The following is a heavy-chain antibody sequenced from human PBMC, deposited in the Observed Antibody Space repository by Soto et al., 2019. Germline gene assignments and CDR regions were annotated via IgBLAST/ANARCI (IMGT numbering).Heavy chain of an antibody. Sequence: SETLSLTCTVSGGSISRHYWSWIRKPPGKGLEWIGYIYYSGSTNYNPSLKSRVTISVDTSKNRVSLKLSSVAATDTAVYYCARVKQQLTGRFDYWGQGTLVTVSS. CDR1: GGSISRHY. J-gene: IGHJ4*02. CDR3: ARVKQQLTGRFDY. D-gene: IGHD6-13*01. V-gene: IGHV4-59*11. CDR2: IYYSGST.